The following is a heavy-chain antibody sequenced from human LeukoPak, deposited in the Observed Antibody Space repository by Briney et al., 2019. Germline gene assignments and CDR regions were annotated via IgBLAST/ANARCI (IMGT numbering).Heavy chain of an antibody. J-gene: IGHJ1*01. D-gene: IGHD2-15*01. CDR3: ALGYCGGGSCYAREYFQH. CDR1: GGSISSGGYY. V-gene: IGHV4-31*01. CDR2: VYYSGSY. Sequence: PSGTLCLSCTVSGGSISSGGYYWAWIRQHPGKGLEWIGYVYYSGSYYYNPSLKSPVTISVDTSKNQFSLRLSPVTATDTAVYYCALGYCGGGSCYAREYFQHWGQGTLVTVPS.